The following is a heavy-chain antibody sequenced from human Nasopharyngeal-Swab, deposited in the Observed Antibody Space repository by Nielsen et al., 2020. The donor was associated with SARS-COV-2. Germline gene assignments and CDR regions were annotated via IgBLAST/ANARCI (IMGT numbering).Heavy chain of an antibody. CDR3: ARGWRWADDY. V-gene: IGHV3-30*14. CDR1: GFIFSSYA. Sequence: GESLKISCAASGFIFSSYAMHWVRQAPGKGLEWVAVISYDGSNKYYADSVKGQFTISRDNSKNTLYLQMGSLRAEDMAVYYCARGWRWADDYWGQGTLVTVSS. CDR2: ISYDGSNK. D-gene: IGHD5-24*01. J-gene: IGHJ4*02.